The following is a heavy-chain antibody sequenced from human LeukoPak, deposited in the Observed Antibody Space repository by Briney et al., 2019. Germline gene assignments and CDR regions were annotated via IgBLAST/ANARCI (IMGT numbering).Heavy chain of an antibody. CDR3: ARGGQEGYNYPYFDS. Sequence: SETLSLTCSVSGASISSSSYYWGWIRQPPGKGLEWIGSIHYTGSTYYNPPLKSRVTISVDTSKNQFSLKLSSVTAADTAVYYCARGGQEGYNYPYFDSWDQGTLVTASS. CDR1: GASISSSSYY. V-gene: IGHV4-39*01. D-gene: IGHD5-24*01. J-gene: IGHJ4*02. CDR2: IHYTGST.